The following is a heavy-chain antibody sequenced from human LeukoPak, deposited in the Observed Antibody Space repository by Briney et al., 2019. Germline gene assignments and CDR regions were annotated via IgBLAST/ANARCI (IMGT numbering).Heavy chain of an antibody. J-gene: IGHJ3*02. CDR3: ARDYAYAFDI. CDR1: GSTFSTYT. V-gene: IGHV3-48*02. CDR2: ITTSS. Sequence: GGSLRLSCAASGSTFSTYTMSWVRQAPGKGLEWVSSITTSSSYAESVKGRFTNSRDNAKNSLYLQMDSLRDEDTAVYYCARDYAYAFDIWGQGTMVTVSS. D-gene: IGHD3-16*01.